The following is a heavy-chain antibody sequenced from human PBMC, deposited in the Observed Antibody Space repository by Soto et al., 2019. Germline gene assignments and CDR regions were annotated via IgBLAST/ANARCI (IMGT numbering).Heavy chain of an antibody. J-gene: IGHJ3*02. CDR1: GFDFSYYT. V-gene: IGHV3-21*02. Sequence: EVQLVESGGRLVKPGESLRLSCVASGFDFSYYTMNWVRQAPGKGLEWVSAISASSSHKYSADSVRGRFTFSRDNANNSLYLQMNKLRVEDTAVYYCARIRSDAFDIWGQGTLVTVSS. CDR2: ISASSSHK. CDR3: ARIRSDAFDI. D-gene: IGHD4-17*01.